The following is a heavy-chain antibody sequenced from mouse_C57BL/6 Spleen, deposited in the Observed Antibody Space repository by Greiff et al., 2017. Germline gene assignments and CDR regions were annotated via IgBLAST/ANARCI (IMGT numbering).Heavy chain of an antibody. CDR3: ARNDYGSSYAPFDY. Sequence: QVQLQQPGTELVKPGASVKLSCKASGYTFTSYWMHWVQQRPGQGLEWIGNITPSNGGSNYTEKFKSKSTLPVSKSSSTHYRQLSSLTSEDTAVYDCARNDYGSSYAPFDYWGQGTTLTVSS. D-gene: IGHD1-1*01. V-gene: IGHV1-53*01. CDR1: GYTFTSYW. J-gene: IGHJ2*01. CDR2: ITPSNGGS.